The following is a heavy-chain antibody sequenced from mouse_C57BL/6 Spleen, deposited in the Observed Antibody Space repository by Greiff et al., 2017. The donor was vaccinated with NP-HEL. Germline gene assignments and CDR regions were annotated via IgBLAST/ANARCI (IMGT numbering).Heavy chain of an antibody. J-gene: IGHJ2*01. CDR3: ARKAITTVVADY. D-gene: IGHD1-1*01. CDR1: GYTFTSYW. Sequence: VQLQQSGAELVRPGTSVKLSCKASGYTFTSYWMHWVKQRPGQGLEWIGVIDPSDSYTNYNQKFKGKATLTVDTSSSTAYMQLSSLTSEDSAVYYCARKAITTVVADYWGQGTTLTVSS. V-gene: IGHV1-59*01. CDR2: IDPSDSYT.